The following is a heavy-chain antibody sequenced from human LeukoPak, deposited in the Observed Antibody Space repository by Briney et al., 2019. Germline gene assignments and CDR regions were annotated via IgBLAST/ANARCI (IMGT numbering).Heavy chain of an antibody. Sequence: GGSLRLSCAASGFTFSSYSMNWVRQAPGKGLEWVSSISSSSSYIHYADSVKGRSTISRDNAKNSLYLQMNSLRAEDTAVYYCARDDIWFGDLGYYYYYMDVWGKGTTVTVSS. V-gene: IGHV3-21*01. J-gene: IGHJ6*03. CDR2: ISSSSSYI. CDR3: ARDDIWFGDLGYYYYYMDV. D-gene: IGHD3-10*01. CDR1: GFTFSSYS.